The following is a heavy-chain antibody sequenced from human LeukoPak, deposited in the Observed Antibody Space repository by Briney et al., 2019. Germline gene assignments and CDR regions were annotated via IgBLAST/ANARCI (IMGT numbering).Heavy chain of an antibody. CDR1: GLSVGSYA. CDR2: IRGNGGST. Sequence: GGSHTLARAVYGLSVGSYATGWVRQDPGKGREWVSDIRGNGGSTYYADAVKGLFTISRDNSKNTLYLKMNSMGAEDTAVYYCAKGHYDSGGYYSYWGQGTLVTVSS. J-gene: IGHJ4*02. CDR3: AKGHYDSGGYYSY. D-gene: IGHD3-22*01. V-gene: IGHV3-23*01.